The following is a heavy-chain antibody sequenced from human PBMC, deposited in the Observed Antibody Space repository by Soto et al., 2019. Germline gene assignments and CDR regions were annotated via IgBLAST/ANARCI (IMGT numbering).Heavy chain of an antibody. V-gene: IGHV4-4*02. CDR2: IYHSGST. D-gene: IGHD6-19*01. CDR3: ASAVAGPGDDY. Sequence: SETLSLTCAVSGGSISSSNCWSWVRQPPGKGLEWIGEIYHSGSTNYNPSLKSRVTISVDKSKNQFSLKLSSVTAADTAVYYCASAVAGPGDDYWGQGTLVTVSS. J-gene: IGHJ4*02. CDR1: GGSISSSNC.